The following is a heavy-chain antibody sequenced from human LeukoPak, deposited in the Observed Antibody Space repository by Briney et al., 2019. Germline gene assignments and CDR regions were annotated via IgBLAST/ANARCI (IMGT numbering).Heavy chain of an antibody. CDR1: GFTFSSYA. CDR3: AKFRAYYYYYYMDV. CDR2: ISGSGGGT. D-gene: IGHD3-10*01. V-gene: IGHV3-23*01. J-gene: IGHJ6*03. Sequence: GGSLRLSCAASGFTFSSYAMSWVRQAPGKGLEWVSAISGSGGGTYYADSVKGRFTISRDNSKNTLYLQMNSLRTEDTAVYYCAKFRAYYYYYYMDVWGKGTTVTVSS.